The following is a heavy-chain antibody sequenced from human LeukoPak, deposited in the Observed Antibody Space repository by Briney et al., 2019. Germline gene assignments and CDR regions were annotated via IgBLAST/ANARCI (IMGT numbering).Heavy chain of an antibody. D-gene: IGHD6-13*01. CDR2: ISSTSIYT. CDR1: GFTFSDYY. J-gene: IGHJ4*02. V-gene: IGHV3-11*05. Sequence: GSLRLSCAASGFTFSDYYMSWIRQAPGKGLEWVSDISSTSIYTNYADSVRGRFTISRDNAKNSLYLQMNSLRAEDTAVYYCAREDGYSSSWYSDYWGQGTLVTVSS. CDR3: AREDGYSSSWYSDY.